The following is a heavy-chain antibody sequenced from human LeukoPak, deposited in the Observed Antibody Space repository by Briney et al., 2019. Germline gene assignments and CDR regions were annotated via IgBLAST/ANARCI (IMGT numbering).Heavy chain of an antibody. CDR2: ISGSGGST. D-gene: IGHD1-1*01. J-gene: IGHJ4*02. CDR3: AKSHVTTATGTGRYFDY. Sequence: GGSLRLSCAASGFTFSGYAMSWVRQAPGKGLEWVSAISGSGGSTYYADSVKGRFTISRDNSKNTLYLQMDSLRAEDTAVYYCAKSHVTTATGTGRYFDYWGQGTLVTVSS. CDR1: GFTFSGYA. V-gene: IGHV3-23*01.